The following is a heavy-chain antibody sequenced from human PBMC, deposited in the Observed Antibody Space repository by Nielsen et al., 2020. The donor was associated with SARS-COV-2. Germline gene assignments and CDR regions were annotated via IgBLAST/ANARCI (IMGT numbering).Heavy chain of an antibody. Sequence: GGSLRLSCAASGFTFSSYSMNWVRQAPGKGLEWVSSSSSSSSYIYYADSVKGRFTISRDNAKNSLYLQMNSLRAEDTAVYYCARGGITMVRGVPHDYGMDVWGQGTTVTVSS. V-gene: IGHV3-21*01. D-gene: IGHD3-10*01. CDR1: GFTFSSYS. CDR2: SSSSSSYI. CDR3: ARGGITMVRGVPHDYGMDV. J-gene: IGHJ6*02.